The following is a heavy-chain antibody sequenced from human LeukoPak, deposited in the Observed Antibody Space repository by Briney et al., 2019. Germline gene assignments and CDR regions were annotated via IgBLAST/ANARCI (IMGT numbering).Heavy chain of an antibody. CDR1: GFTFSSYG. D-gene: IGHD4-17*01. V-gene: IGHV3-30*02. CDR3: ATYGDYVVGYYYYYMDV. CDR2: IRYDGSNK. J-gene: IGHJ6*03. Sequence: PGGSLRLSCAASGFTFSSYGMHWVRQAPGKGLEWVAFIRYDGSNKYYADSVKGRFTISRDNSKNTLYLQMNSLRAEDTAVYYCATYGDYVVGYYYYYMDVWGKGTTVTISS.